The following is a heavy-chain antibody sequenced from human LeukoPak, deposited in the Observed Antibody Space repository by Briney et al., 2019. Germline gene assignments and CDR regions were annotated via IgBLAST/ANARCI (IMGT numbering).Heavy chain of an antibody. J-gene: IGHJ4*02. CDR2: ISAYNGNT. CDR3: ARDRASGSGKYYFDY. CDR1: GYTFTSYG. V-gene: IGHV1-18*01. D-gene: IGHD3-10*01. Sequence: ASVKVSCKASGYTFTSYGISWVRQAPGQGLEWMGWISAYNGNTNYAQKLQGRVTMTTDTSTSTAYMELRSLRSDDTAVYYCARDRASGSGKYYFDYWGQGTLVTVSS.